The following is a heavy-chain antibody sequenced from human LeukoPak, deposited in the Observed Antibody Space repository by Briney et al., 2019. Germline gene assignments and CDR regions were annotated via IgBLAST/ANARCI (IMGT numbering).Heavy chain of an antibody. CDR3: ARLTQGIAVAGPQ. CDR1: GFTFSSYA. D-gene: IGHD6-19*01. J-gene: IGHJ4*02. V-gene: IGHV3-23*01. Sequence: PGGSLRLSCAASGFTFSSYAMSWVRQAPGKGLEWVSAISGSGGSTYYADSVKGRFTISRDNSKNMLYLQMNSLRAEDTAVYYCARLTQGIAVAGPQWGQGTLVTVSS. CDR2: ISGSGGST.